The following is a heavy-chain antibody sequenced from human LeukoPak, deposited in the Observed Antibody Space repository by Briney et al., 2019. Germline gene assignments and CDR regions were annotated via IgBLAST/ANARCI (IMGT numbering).Heavy chain of an antibody. J-gene: IGHJ4*02. D-gene: IGHD4-17*01. Sequence: ASVNVSCKVSGYTLTELSMHWVRQAPGKGLEWMGGFDPEDGETIYAQKFQGRVTMTEDTSTDTAYMELSSLRSEDTAVYYCAVNYGETYGDYPPHPHYWGQGTLVTVSS. V-gene: IGHV1-24*01. CDR1: GYTLTELS. CDR3: AVNYGETYGDYPPHPHY. CDR2: FDPEDGET.